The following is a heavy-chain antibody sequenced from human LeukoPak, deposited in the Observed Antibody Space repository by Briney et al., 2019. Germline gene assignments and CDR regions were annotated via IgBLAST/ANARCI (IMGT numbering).Heavy chain of an antibody. V-gene: IGHV3-21*01. CDR2: ISTSGNYM. CDR1: GFTFSSYS. J-gene: IGHJ4*02. Sequence: PGGSLRLSCAASGFTFSSYSMSWVRQAPGKGLEWVSSISTSGNYMYYADSVKGRFTISRDNAKNSVSLQMNSLSAEDTALYYCARDPYDSSGYYQIFDFWGQGTLVTVSS. CDR3: ARDPYDSSGYYQIFDF. D-gene: IGHD3-22*01.